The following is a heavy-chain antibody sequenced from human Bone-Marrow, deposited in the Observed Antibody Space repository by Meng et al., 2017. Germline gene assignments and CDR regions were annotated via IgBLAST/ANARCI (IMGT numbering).Heavy chain of an antibody. Sequence: QWQLGLSGDEVEKPGSSVKASCKASGGTFSSYAISWVGQAPGQGLEWMGAIIPIFGTANYAQKFQGRVTITADESTSTAYMELSSLRSEDTAVYYCARTNWEDWYFDLWGRGTLVTVSS. CDR3: ARTNWEDWYFDL. V-gene: IGHV1-69*01. D-gene: IGHD1-1*01. CDR1: GGTFSSYA. J-gene: IGHJ2*01. CDR2: IIPIFGTA.